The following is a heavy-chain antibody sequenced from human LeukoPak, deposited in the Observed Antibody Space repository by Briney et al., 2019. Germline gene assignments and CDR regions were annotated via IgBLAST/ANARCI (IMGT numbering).Heavy chain of an antibody. J-gene: IGHJ4*02. CDR1: GVSINSGVYY. V-gene: IGHV4-39*07. CDR2: ISYSGSA. CDR3: ARMGGGAFDY. Sequence: KPSETLSLTCTVSGVSINSGVYYWGWLRQPPGQGLQWIAAISYSGSAFYNPSLNSRVTISLDASKNQFSLKLSSVTAADTAVYFCARMGGGAFDYWGQGTLVTVSS. D-gene: IGHD3-16*01.